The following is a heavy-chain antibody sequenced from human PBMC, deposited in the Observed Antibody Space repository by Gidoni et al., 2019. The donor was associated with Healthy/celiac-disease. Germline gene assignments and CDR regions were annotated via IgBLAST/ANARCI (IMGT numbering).Heavy chain of an antibody. Sequence: VQLQQWGAGLLKPSETLSLTCAVYGGSFSAYYWTWIRQPQGKWLEWIGEIYHSGSHHYNPSLKSLVTIAVDTSKTQFSLKLTTVTAADTAVYYCARGLVDCSGGSCHNWFDPWGQGTLVTVSS. CDR1: GGSFSAYY. CDR3: ARGLVDCSGGSCHNWFDP. D-gene: IGHD2-15*01. V-gene: IGHV4-34*01. CDR2: IYHSGSH. J-gene: IGHJ5*02.